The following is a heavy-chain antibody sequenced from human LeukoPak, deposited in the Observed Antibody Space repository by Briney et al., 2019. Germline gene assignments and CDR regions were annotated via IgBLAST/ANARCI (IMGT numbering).Heavy chain of an antibody. J-gene: IGHJ4*02. V-gene: IGHV4-39*07. Sequence: PSETLSLTCTVSGGSISTSNYYWGWIRQPPGKGLEWIGNIFYSGSTYYSPSLKRRVTISLDTSKNQFSLKLSSVTAADTAVYYCARCPSSGYYFDYWGQGTLVTVSS. CDR3: ARCPSSGYYFDY. CDR2: IFYSGST. D-gene: IGHD3-22*01. CDR1: GGSISTSNYY.